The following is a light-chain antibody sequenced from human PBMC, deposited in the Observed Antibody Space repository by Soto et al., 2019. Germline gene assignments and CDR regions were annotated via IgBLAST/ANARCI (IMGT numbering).Light chain of an antibody. Sequence: SYILTQPPSVSVAPGQTATITCGGADIGDKGVQWYQQRPGQAPQLVLYDDRDRPSGIPERYSGSNSGNTAALIISRVEAGDEADYYCQVWDSNTDPVIFGGGTKLTVL. CDR1: DIGDKG. J-gene: IGLJ2*01. CDR3: QVWDSNTDPVI. CDR2: DDR. V-gene: IGLV3-21*02.